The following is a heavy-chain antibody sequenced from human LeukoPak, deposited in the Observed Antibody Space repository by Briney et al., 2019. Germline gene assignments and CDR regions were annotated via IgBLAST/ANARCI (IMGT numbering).Heavy chain of an antibody. CDR2: MNPNNGNT. V-gene: IGHV1-8*01. Sequence: GASVKVSRKASGYTFTSYDINWVRQATGQGLEWMGWMNPNNGNTGYAQKFQGRVTMTRDTSISTAYMELSSLRSEDTAVYYCARGGAAPGNNWFDPWGQGTVVTVSS. CDR3: ARGGAAPGNNWFDP. J-gene: IGHJ5*02. D-gene: IGHD6-13*01. CDR1: GYTFTSYD.